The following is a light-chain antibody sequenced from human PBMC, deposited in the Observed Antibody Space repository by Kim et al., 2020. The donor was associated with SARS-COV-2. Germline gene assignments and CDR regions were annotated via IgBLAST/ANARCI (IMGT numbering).Light chain of an antibody. Sequence: SYELTQPPSVSVAPGKTARITCGGNNIGSKSVHWYQQKPGQAPALVIYYDSDRPSGIPERFSGSNSRHTATLTISRVEAGDEADYYCQVWDSSSDHPVFG. V-gene: IGLV3-21*04. CDR1: NIGSKS. CDR2: YDS. J-gene: IGLJ3*02. CDR3: QVWDSSSDHPV.